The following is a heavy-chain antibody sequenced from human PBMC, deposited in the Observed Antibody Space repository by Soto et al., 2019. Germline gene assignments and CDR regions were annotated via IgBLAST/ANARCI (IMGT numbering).Heavy chain of an antibody. Sequence: GGSLRLSCAASGFTFSSYGVHWVRQAPGKGLEWVAVISYDGSNKYYADSVKGRFTISRDNSKNTLYLQMNSLRAEDTAVYYCAKDPSDSSSPPYYYYYMDVWGKGTTVTVSS. J-gene: IGHJ6*03. D-gene: IGHD6-6*01. CDR1: GFTFSSYG. V-gene: IGHV3-30*18. CDR2: ISYDGSNK. CDR3: AKDPSDSSSPPYYYYYMDV.